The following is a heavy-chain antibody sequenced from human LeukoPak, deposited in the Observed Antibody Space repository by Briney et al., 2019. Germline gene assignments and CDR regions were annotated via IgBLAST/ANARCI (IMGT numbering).Heavy chain of an antibody. D-gene: IGHD3-3*01. CDR3: VRTSETFWSPEFDI. CDR2: IYYSGST. Sequence: PSETLSLTCTVSGYSISSGYYWGWIRQPPGKGLEWIGSIYYSGSTYYNPSLKSRVTISVDTSKNQFSLKLSSVTAADTAVYYCVRTSETFWSPEFDIWGQGTMVTVSS. J-gene: IGHJ3*02. V-gene: IGHV4-38-2*02. CDR1: GYSISSGYY.